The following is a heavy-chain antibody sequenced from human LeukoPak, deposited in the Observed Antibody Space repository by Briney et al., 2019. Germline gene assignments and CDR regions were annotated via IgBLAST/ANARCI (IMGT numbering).Heavy chain of an antibody. CDR1: GFTFSSYR. J-gene: IGHJ4*02. V-gene: IGHV3-21*01. CDR2: ISSSSSYI. Sequence: GGALRLFCAASGFTFSSYRMNWVRQAPGKGLEWVSSISSSSSYIYYADSVKGRFTISRDNAKNSLYLQMNSLRAEDTAVYYCARDEESHIVVVPAALYYFDYWGQGTLVTVSS. CDR3: ARDEESHIVVVPAALYYFDY. D-gene: IGHD2-2*01.